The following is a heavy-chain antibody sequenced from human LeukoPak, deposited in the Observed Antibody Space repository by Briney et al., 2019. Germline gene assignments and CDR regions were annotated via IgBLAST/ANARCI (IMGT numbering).Heavy chain of an antibody. D-gene: IGHD6-6*01. J-gene: IGHJ4*02. V-gene: IGHV1-46*01. Sequence: ASVKVSCKASGYTFTSYYMHWVRQAPGQGLEWMGIINPSGGSTSYAQKFQGRVTMTRDTSTSTAYMELRSLRSDDTAVYYCARSSIAARPGYLWGQGTLVTVSS. CDR3: ARSSIAARPGYL. CDR1: GYTFTSYY. CDR2: INPSGGST.